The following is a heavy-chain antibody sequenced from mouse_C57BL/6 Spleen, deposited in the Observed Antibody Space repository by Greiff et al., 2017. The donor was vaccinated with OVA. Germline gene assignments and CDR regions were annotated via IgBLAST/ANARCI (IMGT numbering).Heavy chain of an antibody. Sequence: VKLMESGAELVKPGASVKISCKASGYAFSSYWMNWVKQRPGKGLEWIGQIYPGDGDTNYNGKFKGKATLTADKSSSTAYMQLSSLTSEDSAVYFCARHYSNYVGAMDYWGQGTSVTVSS. CDR3: ARHYSNYVGAMDY. J-gene: IGHJ4*01. V-gene: IGHV1-80*01. CDR2: IYPGDGDT. CDR1: GYAFSSYW. D-gene: IGHD2-5*01.